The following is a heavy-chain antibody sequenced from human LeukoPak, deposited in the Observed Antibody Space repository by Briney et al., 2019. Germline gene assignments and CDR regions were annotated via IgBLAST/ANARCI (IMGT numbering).Heavy chain of an antibody. CDR1: GFTFSSYV. D-gene: IGHD6-13*01. J-gene: IGHJ1*01. CDR2: ISYDGSNE. Sequence: GGSLRLSCAASGFTFSSYVMHWVRQAPGKGLEWVAIISYDGSNEYYADSVKGRFTISRDNSKNTLYLQMNSLRAEDTAVYYCAKDPYSSSWYGRFQHWGQGTLVTVS. CDR3: AKDPYSSSWYGRFQH. V-gene: IGHV3-30*04.